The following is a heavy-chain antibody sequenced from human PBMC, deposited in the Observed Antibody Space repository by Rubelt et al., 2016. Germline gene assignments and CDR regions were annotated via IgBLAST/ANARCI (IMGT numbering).Heavy chain of an antibody. J-gene: IGHJ6*02. CDR1: GGSISSSSYY. D-gene: IGHD4-11*01. V-gene: IGHV4-39*07. CDR2: INHSGST. CDR3: ARDAGGHTVTIVGGMDC. Sequence: QLQLQESGPGLVKPSETLSLTCTVSGGSISSSSYYWGWIRQPPGKGLEWIGEINHSGSTDYNPSLRSRVSISVDTANNRCSLKRSSVTAADTAVYYCARDAGGHTVTIVGGMDCWCQGTTVTVS.